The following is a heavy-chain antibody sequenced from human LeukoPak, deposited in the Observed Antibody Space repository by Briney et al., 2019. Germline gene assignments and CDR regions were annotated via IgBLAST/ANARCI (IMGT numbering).Heavy chain of an antibody. Sequence: SGTLSLTCTVAGGSVSSYYWSSIRQPPGKGLGWNGFIYYSGSTNYNPSLKSRVTISVDTSKNRFSLKLSSVTAADTAVYYCARESPGYSSSYNWFDPWGQGTLVTVSS. CDR3: ARESPGYSSSYNWFDP. J-gene: IGHJ5*02. CDR1: GGSVSSYY. D-gene: IGHD6-13*01. CDR2: IYYSGST. V-gene: IGHV4-59*02.